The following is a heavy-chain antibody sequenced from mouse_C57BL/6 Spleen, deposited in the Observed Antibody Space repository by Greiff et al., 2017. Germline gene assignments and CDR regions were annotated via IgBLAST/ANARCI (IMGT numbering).Heavy chain of an antibody. J-gene: IGHJ2*01. Sequence: EVKVVESGGGLVQSGRSLRLSCATSGFTFSDFYMEWVRQAPGKGLEWIAASRNKANDYTTEYSASVKGRFIVSIDTSQSILYLQMDALRAEDTAIYYCARDDAYNLDYWGQGTTLTVSS. CDR3: ARDDAYNLDY. CDR1: GFTFSDFY. CDR2: SRNKANDYTT. V-gene: IGHV7-1*01.